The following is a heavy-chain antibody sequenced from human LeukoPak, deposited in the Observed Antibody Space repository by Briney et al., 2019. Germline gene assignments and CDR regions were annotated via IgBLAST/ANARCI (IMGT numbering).Heavy chain of an antibody. Sequence: GGSLRLSCAASGFTFSSYAMSWVRQAPGKGLEWVSTVSGSGGSTYYADSVKGRFTISRDNSKNTLYLQMNSLRAEDTAVYYCARGGYSYGSVAFDIWGQGTMVTVSS. D-gene: IGHD5-18*01. V-gene: IGHV3-23*01. CDR3: ARGGYSYGSVAFDI. J-gene: IGHJ3*02. CDR1: GFTFSSYA. CDR2: VSGSGGST.